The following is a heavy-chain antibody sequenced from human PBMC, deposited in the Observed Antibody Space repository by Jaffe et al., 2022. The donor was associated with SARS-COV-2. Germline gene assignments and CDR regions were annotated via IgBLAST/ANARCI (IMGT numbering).Heavy chain of an antibody. CDR3: ARHERVLRYFDWSDFMDV. V-gene: IGHV4-39*01. J-gene: IGHJ6*03. Sequence: QLQLQESGPGLVKPSETLSLTCTVSGGSISSSSYYWGWIRQPPGKGLEWIGSIYYSGSTYYNPSLKSRVTISVDTSKNQFSLKLSSVTAADTAVYYCARHERVLRYFDWSDFMDVWGKGTTVTVSS. D-gene: IGHD3-9*01. CDR2: IYYSGST. CDR1: GGSISSSSYY.